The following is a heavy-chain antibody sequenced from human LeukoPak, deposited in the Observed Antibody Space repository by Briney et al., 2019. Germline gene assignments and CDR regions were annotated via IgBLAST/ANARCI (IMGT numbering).Heavy chain of an antibody. D-gene: IGHD2-15*01. J-gene: IGHJ5*02. CDR3: ARQEYCSGGSCYTWFDP. CDR1: GYSITSYW. Sequence: GESLQISCQGSGYSITSYWIGWVRQMPGKGLEWMGIIYPGDSDIRYSPSFQGQVTISADKSISTAYLQWSSLKASDTAMYYCARQEYCSGGSCYTWFDPWGQGTLVTVSS. V-gene: IGHV5-51*01. CDR2: IYPGDSDI.